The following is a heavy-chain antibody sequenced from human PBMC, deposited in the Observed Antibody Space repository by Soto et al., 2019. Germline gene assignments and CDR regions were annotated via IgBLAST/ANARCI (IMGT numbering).Heavy chain of an antibody. CDR1: GDSVSSNSAA. CDR2: TYYRSKWYN. CDR3: ARGSQQQLVLYYYYGMDV. D-gene: IGHD6-13*01. J-gene: IGHJ6*02. V-gene: IGHV6-1*01. Sequence: SQTLSLTCAISGDSVSSNSAAWNWIRQSPSRGLEWLGRTYYRSKWYNDYAVSVKSRITINPDTSKNQFSLQLNSVTPEDTAVYYCARGSQQQLVLYYYYGMDVWGQGTTVTVSS.